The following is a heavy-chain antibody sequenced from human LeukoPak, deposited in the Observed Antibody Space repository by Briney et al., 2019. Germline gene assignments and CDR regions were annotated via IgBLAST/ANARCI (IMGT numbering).Heavy chain of an antibody. D-gene: IGHD2-2*01. J-gene: IGHJ4*02. CDR2: VYHSGTT. Sequence: SETLSLTCAVSGHSISSGRYWGWIRQPPGKGLEWIGSVYHSGTTYYNPSLKSRLTISVDTSNNQFSLNLRSVTAADMAVYYCARSLSTAGIDFWGQGTLVTVSS. V-gene: IGHV4-38-2*01. CDR1: GHSISSGRY. CDR3: ARSLSTAGIDF.